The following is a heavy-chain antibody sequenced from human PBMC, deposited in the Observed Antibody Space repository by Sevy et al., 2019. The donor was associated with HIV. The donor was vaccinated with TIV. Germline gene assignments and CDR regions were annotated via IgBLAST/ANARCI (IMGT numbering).Heavy chain of an antibody. Sequence: GGSLRLSCAASGFTFSDYYMSWVRQAPGKGLEWVSYISSSGSTIYYADSVKGRFTISRDNAKNTMYLKMNSLRAEDTAVYYCARLYYGDSKPGAFDIWGQGTMVTVSS. CDR1: GFTFSDYY. V-gene: IGHV3-11*01. D-gene: IGHD4-17*01. J-gene: IGHJ3*02. CDR3: ARLYYGDSKPGAFDI. CDR2: ISSSGSTI.